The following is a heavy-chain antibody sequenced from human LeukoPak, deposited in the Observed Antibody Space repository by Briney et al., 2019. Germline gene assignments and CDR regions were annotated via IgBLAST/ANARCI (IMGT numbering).Heavy chain of an antibody. Sequence: SETLSLTCSVSGGTISSYYWHWIRQPPGKGLEWIGDIYYSGSTNDNASLKSRVTIIVDTSKNQFSMKLGSVTAADTAMYYCARHGVGIVGATYFDYWGQGTLVTVSS. V-gene: IGHV4-59*08. CDR3: ARHGVGIVGATYFDY. D-gene: IGHD1-26*01. CDR1: GGTISSYY. CDR2: IYYSGST. J-gene: IGHJ4*02.